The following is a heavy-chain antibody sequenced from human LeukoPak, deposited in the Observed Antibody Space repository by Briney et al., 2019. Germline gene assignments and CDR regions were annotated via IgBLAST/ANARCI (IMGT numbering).Heavy chain of an antibody. CDR3: ARGSTIYYYGSGRPLDY. V-gene: IGHV4-39*07. CDR1: GGSISSGGYY. D-gene: IGHD3-10*01. CDR2: INHSGST. Sequence: SETLSLTCTVSGGSISSGGYYWSWIRQPPGKGLEWIGEINHSGSTNYNPSLKSRVTISVDTSKNQFSLKLSSVTAADTAVYYCARGSTIYYYGSGRPLDYWGQGTLVTVSS. J-gene: IGHJ4*02.